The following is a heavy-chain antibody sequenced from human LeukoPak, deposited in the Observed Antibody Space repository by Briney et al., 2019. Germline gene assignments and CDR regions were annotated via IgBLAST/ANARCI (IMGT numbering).Heavy chain of an antibody. CDR3: ARLYYDSSGYYQICYFDY. D-gene: IGHD3-22*01. Sequence: SETLSLTCTVSGGSISSSSYYWGWIRQPPGKGLEWIGSTYYNGSTYYNPSLKSRVTISVDTSKNQFSLNLSSVTAADTAVYYCARLYYDSSGYYQICYFDYWGQGTLVTVSS. CDR2: TYYNGST. J-gene: IGHJ4*02. V-gene: IGHV4-39*01. CDR1: GGSISSSSYY.